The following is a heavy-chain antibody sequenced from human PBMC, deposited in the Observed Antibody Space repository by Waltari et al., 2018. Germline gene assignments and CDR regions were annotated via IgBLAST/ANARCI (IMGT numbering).Heavy chain of an antibody. CDR2: YIPHLGSA. J-gene: IGHJ6*02. Sequence: QVQLVQSGAEVKKPGSSVKVSCKASGGTFSSYAISWVRQAPGQGLEWMGRYIPHLGSANDARKFQGRVPITAGESTGPAYMGLSSLRSEDTAVYYCARGKYGGNAALNYYYGMDVWGQGTTVTVSS. CDR3: ARGKYGGNAALNYYYGMDV. V-gene: IGHV1-69*01. CDR1: GGTFSSYA. D-gene: IGHD2-15*01.